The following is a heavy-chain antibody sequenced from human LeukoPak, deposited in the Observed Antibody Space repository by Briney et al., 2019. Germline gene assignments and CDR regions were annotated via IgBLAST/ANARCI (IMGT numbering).Heavy chain of an antibody. CDR3: AREIPAYYYGSGSPDVYYYYYMDV. CDR1: GGSISSSSW. Sequence: PSGTLSLTCAVSGGSISSSSWWSWVRQPPGKGLEWIGEIYHSGSTNYNPSLKSRVTISVDKSNNQFSLKLSSVTAADTAVYYCAREIPAYYYGSGSPDVYYYYYMDVWGKGTTVTVSS. J-gene: IGHJ6*03. D-gene: IGHD3-10*01. V-gene: IGHV4-4*02. CDR2: IYHSGST.